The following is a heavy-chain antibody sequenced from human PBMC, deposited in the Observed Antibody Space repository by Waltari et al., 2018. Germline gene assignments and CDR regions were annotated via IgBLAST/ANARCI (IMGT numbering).Heavy chain of an antibody. CDR3: ARPGTTTVTSQGRYIDY. J-gene: IGHJ4*02. Sequence: QVQLQQWGAGLLKPSETLSLTCAVYGGSFSGYYWSWIRQPPGKGLEWIGEINHSGSTNYNPSLKSRVTISVDTSKNQFSLKLSSVTAADTAVYYCARPGTTTVTSQGRYIDYWGQGTLVTVSS. V-gene: IGHV4-34*01. CDR2: INHSGST. D-gene: IGHD4-17*01. CDR1: GGSFSGYY.